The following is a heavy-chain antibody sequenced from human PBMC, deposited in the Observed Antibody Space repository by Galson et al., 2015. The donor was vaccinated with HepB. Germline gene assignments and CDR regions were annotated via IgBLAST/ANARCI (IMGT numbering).Heavy chain of an antibody. Sequence: SLRLSCAASGFTFSSYSMNWVRQAPGKGLEWVSSISSGGTYIYHTNSVKGRFTISRDNSKNSLYLQMNSLRAEDTAVYYCARAPGRGRFDYWGQGILVTVSS. CDR1: GFTFSSYS. CDR3: ARAPGRGRFDY. D-gene: IGHD3-10*01. CDR2: ISSGGTYI. J-gene: IGHJ4*02. V-gene: IGHV3-21*04.